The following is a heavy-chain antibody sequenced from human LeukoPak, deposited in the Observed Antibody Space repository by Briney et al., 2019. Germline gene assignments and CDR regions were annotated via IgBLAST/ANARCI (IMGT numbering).Heavy chain of an antibody. Sequence: PSETLSLTCIVSGGSISSGTYYWGWIRQPPGKGLEWIGYIYYSGSTNYNPSLKSRVTISVDTSKNQFSLKLSSVTAADTAVYYCAGKQQLAPLLGYGMDVWGQGTTVTVSS. CDR2: IYYSGST. J-gene: IGHJ6*02. CDR1: GGSISSGTYY. V-gene: IGHV4-61*01. D-gene: IGHD6-13*01. CDR3: AGKQQLAPLLGYGMDV.